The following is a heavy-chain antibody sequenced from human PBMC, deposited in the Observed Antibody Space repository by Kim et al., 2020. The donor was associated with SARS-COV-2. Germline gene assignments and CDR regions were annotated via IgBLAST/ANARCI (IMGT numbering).Heavy chain of an antibody. CDR2: IYYSGST. CDR3: AIFRSDIVATISPHNFDY. J-gene: IGHJ4*02. V-gene: IGHV4-39*07. D-gene: IGHD5-12*01. CDR1: GGSISSSSYY. Sequence: SETLSLTCTVSGGSISSSSYYWGWIRQPPGKGLEWIGSIYYSGSTYYNPSLKSRVTISVDTSKNQFSLKLRFVTAADTAMYYCAIFRSDIVATISPHNFDYWDQETLVTVSA.